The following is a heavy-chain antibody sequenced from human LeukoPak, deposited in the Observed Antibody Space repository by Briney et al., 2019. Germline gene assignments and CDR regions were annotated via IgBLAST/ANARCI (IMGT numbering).Heavy chain of an antibody. J-gene: IGHJ4*02. Sequence: PGGSLRLSCSASGFTSSSYAMHWVRQAPGKGLENVSAISSNGGSTYYADSVKGRFTISRDNSKNTLYLQMSSLRAEDTDVYYCVKDWAAGGYFDYWGQGTLVTVSS. D-gene: IGHD6-13*01. CDR1: GFTSSSYA. CDR2: ISSNGGST. V-gene: IGHV3-64D*06. CDR3: VKDWAAGGYFDY.